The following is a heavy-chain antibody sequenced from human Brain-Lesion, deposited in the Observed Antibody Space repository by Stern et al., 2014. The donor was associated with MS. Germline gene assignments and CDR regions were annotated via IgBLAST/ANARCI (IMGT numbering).Heavy chain of an antibody. J-gene: IGHJ3*02. CDR3: ARGSYGVLTGNGGHGLDI. V-gene: IGHV4-61*02. CDR1: GGSISSGNYY. CDR2: IYSSGTP. Sequence: QLQLQESGPGLVKPSQTLSLTCTVSGGSISSGNYYWSWIRQPAGEGLEWIGRIYSSGTPKYTPPPKVRAPIPADPPQNRFSLRVGFVTAADTAVYYCARGSYGVLTGNGGHGLDIWGQGTMVTVSS. D-gene: IGHD3-9*01.